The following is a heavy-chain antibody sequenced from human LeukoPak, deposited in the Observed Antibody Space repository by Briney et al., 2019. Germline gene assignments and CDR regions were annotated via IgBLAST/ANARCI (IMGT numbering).Heavy chain of an antibody. Sequence: GGSLRLSCAASGFTFSSYSMSWVRQAPGKGLEWVSAITDSGGGTYYADSVKGRFTISRDSSKNTLYLQMNNLRAEDTAVYYCARGARTYVLLYGMDVWGQGTTVTVSS. CDR2: ITDSGGGT. J-gene: IGHJ6*02. CDR1: GFTFSSYS. D-gene: IGHD3-10*01. V-gene: IGHV3-23*01. CDR3: ARGARTYVLLYGMDV.